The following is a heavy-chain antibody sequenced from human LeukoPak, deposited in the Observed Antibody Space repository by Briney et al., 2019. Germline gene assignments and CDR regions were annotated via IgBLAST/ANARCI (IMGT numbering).Heavy chain of an antibody. V-gene: IGHV3-23*01. CDR2: ISGSGGST. CDR1: GFTFSSYA. J-gene: IGHJ4*02. D-gene: IGHD2-2*01. Sequence: GGSLRLSCAASGFTFSSYAMSWVRQAPGKGLEWVSAISGSGGSTYYADSVKGRFTISRDNSKNTLYLQVNSLRAEDTAVYYCARGCSSTSCYGFDYWGQGTLVTVSS. CDR3: ARGCSSTSCYGFDY.